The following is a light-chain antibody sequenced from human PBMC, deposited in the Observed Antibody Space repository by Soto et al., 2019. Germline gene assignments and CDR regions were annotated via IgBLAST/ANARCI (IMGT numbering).Light chain of an antibody. CDR1: SSNIGGNT. J-gene: IGLJ1*01. V-gene: IGLV1-40*01. CDR2: DNS. CDR3: QSYDSRVSNSYV. Sequence: QSVLTQPPSLSGTPGQRVTISCSGSSSNIGGNTVHWYQHLPGTAPKLFIYDNSNRTSGVPDRFSGSKSGTSASLAITGLQAEDEADYYCQSYDSRVSNSYVFGTGTK.